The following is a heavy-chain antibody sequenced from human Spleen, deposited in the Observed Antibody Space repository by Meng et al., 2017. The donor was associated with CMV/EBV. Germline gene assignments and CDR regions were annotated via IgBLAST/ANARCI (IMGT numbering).Heavy chain of an antibody. CDR1: GFISSDAW. Sequence: GESLKISCAASGFISSDAWMNWVRQAPGKGLEWVGRIKSRTDSGPIDYAAPVRGRFTISRDESKNTLYLQMNSLRVEDTALYYCAKESFPDHLQTYYYYGMDIWGQGTTVTVSS. V-gene: IGHV3-15*01. D-gene: IGHD1-14*01. CDR3: AKESFPDHLQTYYYYGMDI. CDR2: IKSRTDSGPI. J-gene: IGHJ6*02.